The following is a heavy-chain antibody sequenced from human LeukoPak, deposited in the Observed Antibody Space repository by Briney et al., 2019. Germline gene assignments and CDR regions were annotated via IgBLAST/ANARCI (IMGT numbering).Heavy chain of an antibody. CDR1: GGSFSGYY. J-gene: IGHJ4*02. CDR3: AREALTIFGVVIGADY. CDR2: INHSGST. D-gene: IGHD3-3*01. V-gene: IGHV4-34*01. Sequence: SETLSLTCAVYGGSFSGYYWSWIRQPPGKGLEWIGEINHSGSTNYNPSLKSRVTMSVDTSKNQFSLKLSSVTAADTAVYYCAREALTIFGVVIGADYWGQGTLVTVSS.